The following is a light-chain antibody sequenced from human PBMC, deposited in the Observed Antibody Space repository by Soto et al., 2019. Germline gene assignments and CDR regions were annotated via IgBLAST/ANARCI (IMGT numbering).Light chain of an antibody. CDR3: CSYAGGSTPVV. J-gene: IGLJ2*01. CDR1: SSDVGSYNL. Sequence: QSVLTQPASVSGSPGQSITISCTGTSSDVGSYNLVSWYQQCPGRAPKLIIFEVTKRPSGVSNRVSGAKSGNTASLTISGLQAEDGADYYCCSYAGGSTPVVFGGGTKLTVL. V-gene: IGLV2-23*02. CDR2: EVT.